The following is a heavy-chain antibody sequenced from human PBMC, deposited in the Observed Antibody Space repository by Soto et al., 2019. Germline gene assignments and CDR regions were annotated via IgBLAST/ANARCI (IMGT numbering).Heavy chain of an antibody. V-gene: IGHV1-18*04. CDR2: ISAYNGDT. CDR3: ARVEDYFDSSGYAH. Sequence: RASVKVSCKASGYSFTNYGVTWVRQAPGQGLEWMGWISAYNGDTHYAQNLQGRLTMTTDTSTSTGYMGLRALGSDDTAVYFCARVEDYFDSSGYAHWGQGTLVTVSS. D-gene: IGHD3-22*01. CDR1: GYSFTNYG. J-gene: IGHJ1*01.